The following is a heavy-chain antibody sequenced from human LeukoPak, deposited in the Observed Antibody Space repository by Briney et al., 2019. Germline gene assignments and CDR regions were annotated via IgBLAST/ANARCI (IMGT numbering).Heavy chain of an antibody. CDR3: ARGRETYYDILTGYYIRVSWFDP. CDR2: INHSGST. Sequence: SETLSLTCAVYGGSFSGYYWSWIRQPPGKGLEWIGGINHSGSTNYNPSLKSRVTISVDTSRNQFSLKLSSVTAADTAVYYCARGRETYYDILTGYYIRVSWFDPWGQGTLVTVSS. J-gene: IGHJ5*02. V-gene: IGHV4-34*01. CDR1: GGSFSGYY. D-gene: IGHD3-9*01.